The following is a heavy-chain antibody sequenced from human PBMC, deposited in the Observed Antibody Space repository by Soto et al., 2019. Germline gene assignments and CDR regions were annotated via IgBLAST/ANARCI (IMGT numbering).Heavy chain of an antibody. V-gene: IGHV4-59*08. Sequence: QVHLQESGPGLVKPSETLSLTCTVSGDSISTDYWSWIRQSPGKGLEWIGFIYYGGSTNYNPSLKSRVTIFGDTPKNQFSLKLSSVTAADTAVYYCAKNWNWGSLVHWGQGTLVTVSS. J-gene: IGHJ4*02. CDR1: GDSISTDY. CDR2: IYYGGST. CDR3: AKNWNWGSLVH. D-gene: IGHD7-27*01.